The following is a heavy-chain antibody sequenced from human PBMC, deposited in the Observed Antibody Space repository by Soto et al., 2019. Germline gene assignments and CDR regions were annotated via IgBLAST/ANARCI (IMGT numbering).Heavy chain of an antibody. Sequence: ETLSLTCAVYGGSFSGYYWSWIRQPPGKGLEWIGEINHSGSTNYNPSLKSRVTISVDTSKNQFSLKLSSVTAADTAVYYCARDKWWSFSDAFDIWGQGTMVTVSS. CDR3: ARDKWWSFSDAFDI. D-gene: IGHD2-21*01. V-gene: IGHV4-34*01. CDR1: GGSFSGYY. CDR2: INHSGST. J-gene: IGHJ3*02.